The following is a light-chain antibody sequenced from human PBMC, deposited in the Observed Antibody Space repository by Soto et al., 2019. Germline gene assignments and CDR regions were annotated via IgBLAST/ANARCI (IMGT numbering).Light chain of an antibody. CDR3: ASWDDNGYGV. V-gene: IGLV1-47*02. CDR1: SSNIGSNY. Sequence: QSVLTQPPSASGTPGQRVTISCSGSSSNIGSNYVYWYQQFPGTAPRLLMHINDERPSGVPDRFSGSKSGTSASLAISGLQSEDEADYYCASWDDNGYGVFGGGTKLTVL. J-gene: IGLJ3*02. CDR2: IND.